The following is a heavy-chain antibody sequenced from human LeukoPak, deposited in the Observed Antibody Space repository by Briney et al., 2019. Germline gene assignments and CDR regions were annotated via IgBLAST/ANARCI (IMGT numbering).Heavy chain of an antibody. Sequence: GGSLRLSCAASGFTFNNYWMSWVRQVPGKGLQWVANIKQDGSAKFYVDSVKGRFTISRDNTKNSLYLRMNSLRVKDTAVYYCARGDFSDYGDYVDAFDIWGQGTMVTVSS. D-gene: IGHD4-17*01. CDR3: ARGDFSDYGDYVDAFDI. CDR1: GFTFNNYW. V-gene: IGHV3-7*01. J-gene: IGHJ3*02. CDR2: IKQDGSAK.